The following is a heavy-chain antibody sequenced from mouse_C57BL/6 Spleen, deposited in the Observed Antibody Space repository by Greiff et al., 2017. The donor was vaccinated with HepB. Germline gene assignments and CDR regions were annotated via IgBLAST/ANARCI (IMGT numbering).Heavy chain of an antibody. D-gene: IGHD1-1*01. CDR1: GYTFTSYW. J-gene: IGHJ1*03. CDR3: ATPITTVVATDFDV. CDR2: IHPNSGST. V-gene: IGHV1-64*01. Sequence: QVQLQQPGAELVKPGASVKLSCKASGYTFTSYWMHWVKQRPGQGLEWIGMIHPNSGSTNYNQKFKSKATLTVDKSSSTAYMQLSSLTSEDSAGYYCATPITTVVATDFDVWGTGTTVTVSS.